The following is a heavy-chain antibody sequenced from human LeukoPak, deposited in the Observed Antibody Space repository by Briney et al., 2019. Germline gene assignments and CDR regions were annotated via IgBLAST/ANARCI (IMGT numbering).Heavy chain of an antibody. J-gene: IGHJ4*02. Sequence: GGSLRLSCVASGFSFSVYAMSWVRQAPGKGLEWVSGISGSGGRTYSADYVKGRFTISRNNSRKTLYLQMNSLRAEDTAVYYCARGGGNFDRSGYYEYYFDYWGQGTLVTVSS. CDR2: ISGSGGRT. D-gene: IGHD3-22*01. CDR3: ARGGGNFDRSGYYEYYFDY. CDR1: GFSFSVYA. V-gene: IGHV3-23*01.